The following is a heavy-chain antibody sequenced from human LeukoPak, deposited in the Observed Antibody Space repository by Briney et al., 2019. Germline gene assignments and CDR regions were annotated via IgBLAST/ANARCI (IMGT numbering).Heavy chain of an antibody. CDR2: INHSGST. CDR1: GGSFSGYY. CDR3: ARENLGVVTD. V-gene: IGHV4-34*01. D-gene: IGHD3-3*01. J-gene: IGHJ4*02. Sequence: SETLSLTCAVYGGSFSGYYWSWIRQPPGKGLEWIGEINHSGSTNYNPSLKSRVTISVDTSKNQFSLKLSSVTAADAAVYYCARENLGVVTDWGQGTLVTVSS.